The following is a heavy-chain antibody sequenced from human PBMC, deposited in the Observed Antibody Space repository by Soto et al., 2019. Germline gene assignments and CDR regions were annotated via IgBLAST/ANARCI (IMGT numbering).Heavy chain of an antibody. D-gene: IGHD5-12*01. CDR2: INHSGST. Sequence: PSETMSLTRRVVVGSSSGYSSSCDSQPPGKGLEWIGEINHSGSTNFNPSLKSRVTISVDTSKNQFSPKLSSVTAADTAVYYCARRWLRWCWFGPWGQGTLVTVS. CDR3: ARRWLRWCWFGP. CDR1: VGSSSGYS. J-gene: IGHJ5*02. V-gene: IGHV4-34*01.